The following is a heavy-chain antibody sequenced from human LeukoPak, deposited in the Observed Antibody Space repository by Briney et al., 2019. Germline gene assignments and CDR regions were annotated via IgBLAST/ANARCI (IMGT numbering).Heavy chain of an antibody. CDR3: ARGGVVLWPAAAYYFDY. J-gene: IGHJ4*02. V-gene: IGHV1-2*02. D-gene: IGHD3-10*01. CDR1: GYTFTGYY. Sequence: ASVKVSCKASGYTFTGYYMHWVRQAPGQGLEWMGWINPNSGGTNYAQKFQGRVTMTRDTSISTAYMELSRLRSDDTAVYYCARGGVVLWPAAAYYFDYWGQGTLVTVSS. CDR2: INPNSGGT.